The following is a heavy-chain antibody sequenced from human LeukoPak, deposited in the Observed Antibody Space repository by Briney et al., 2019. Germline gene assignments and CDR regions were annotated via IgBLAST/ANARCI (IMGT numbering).Heavy chain of an antibody. CDR1: GYTFTSYG. CDR2: ISAYNGNT. J-gene: IGHJ3*02. CDR3: AREMYSSRGGAAFDI. D-gene: IGHD6-13*01. Sequence: ASVKVSCKASGYTFTSYGISWVRQAPGQGLEWMGWISAYNGNTNYAQKLQGRVTMTTDTSTSTAYMELNSLRSDDTAVYYCAREMYSSRGGAAFDIWGQGTMVTVSS. V-gene: IGHV1-18*01.